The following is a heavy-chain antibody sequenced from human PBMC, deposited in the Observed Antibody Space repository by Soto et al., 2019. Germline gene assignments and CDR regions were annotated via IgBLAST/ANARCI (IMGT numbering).Heavy chain of an antibody. V-gene: IGHV4-61*01. D-gene: IGHD5-18*01. CDR1: GGSVNSDNYY. J-gene: IGHJ4*02. CDR2: IHNSGTT. Sequence: SETLSLTCNVSGGSVNSDNYYWTWVRQPPGKGLEWIGNIHNSGTTNYNPSLQNRVTLSIDTSKNQYSLQLTSVTAADAALYYCARDIRGFSRALDYWGRGTPVTVSS. CDR3: ARDIRGFSRALDY.